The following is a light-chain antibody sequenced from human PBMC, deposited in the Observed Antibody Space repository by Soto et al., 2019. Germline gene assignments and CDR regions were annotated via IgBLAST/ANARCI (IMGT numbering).Light chain of an antibody. J-gene: IGLJ1*01. CDR1: SSDVGGYNY. CDR2: DVS. V-gene: IGLV2-14*01. CDR3: SSYTSSNTLV. Sequence: QSALTQPASVSGSPGQSITISCTGTSSDVGGYNYVSWYQQHPGKVPKLMIYDVSNRPSGVSNRFSGSKSGNTASLSISGLQAEDEAHYYCSSYTSSNTLVFGTGTKLTVL.